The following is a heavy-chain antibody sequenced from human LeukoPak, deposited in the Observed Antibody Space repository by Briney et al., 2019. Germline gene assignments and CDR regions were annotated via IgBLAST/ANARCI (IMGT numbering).Heavy chain of an antibody. CDR1: GYTFIDYY. CDR3: ARGRTTVTEDY. CDR2: INPNSGGT. V-gene: IGHV1-2*02. Sequence: ASVKVSCKTSGYTFIDYYMYWVRQAPGQGPEWMGWINPNSGGTKSPQKFQGRVTMSRDTSTSTAYLELSRLRSDDTAVYYCARGRTTVTEDYWGQGTLVTVSS. D-gene: IGHD4-17*01. J-gene: IGHJ4*02.